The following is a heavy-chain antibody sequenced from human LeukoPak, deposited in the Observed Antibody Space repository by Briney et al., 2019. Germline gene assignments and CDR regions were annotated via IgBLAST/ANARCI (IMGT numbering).Heavy chain of an antibody. Sequence: SQTLSLTCAISGDSVSSNSAAWNWIRQSPSRGLEWWGRTYYGSKWYNDYAVAVKSRITINPDTSKNQFFLQLNSVTPEDTAVYYCARDRISSGWYYFDYWGQGTLVTVSS. CDR3: ARDRISSGWYYFDY. CDR1: GDSVSSNSAA. D-gene: IGHD6-19*01. V-gene: IGHV6-1*01. J-gene: IGHJ4*02. CDR2: TYYGSKWYN.